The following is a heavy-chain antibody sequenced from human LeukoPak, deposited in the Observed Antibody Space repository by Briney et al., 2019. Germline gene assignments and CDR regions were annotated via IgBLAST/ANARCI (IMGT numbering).Heavy chain of an antibody. CDR3: ALDYDILTGSP. CDR1: GSMYNYY. CDR2: IHYSGST. J-gene: IGHJ5*02. D-gene: IGHD3-9*01. V-gene: IGHV4-59*08. Sequence: SETLSLTCTVSGSMYNYYWSWIRQPPGKGLEWIGYIHYSGSTNYNPSLKSRVTMSLDTSNNQVSLWLNSMTAADTAVYYCALDYDILTGSPWGQGTLVTVSS.